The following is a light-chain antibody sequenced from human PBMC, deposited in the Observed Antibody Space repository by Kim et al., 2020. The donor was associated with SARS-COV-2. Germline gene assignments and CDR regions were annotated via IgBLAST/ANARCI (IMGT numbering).Light chain of an antibody. V-gene: IGLV5-39*01. Sequence: QPVLTQPTSLSTSPGASARFTCTLRSDINVNTYNIYWYQQKPGSLPHYLLRFKSVSNNQQGSGVPSRFSGSKDASTNAGLLLISGLQSEDEADYYCAIWYSNTWVFGGGTQLTVL. J-gene: IGLJ3*02. CDR3: AIWYSNTWV. CDR2: FKSVSNN. CDR1: SDINVNTYN.